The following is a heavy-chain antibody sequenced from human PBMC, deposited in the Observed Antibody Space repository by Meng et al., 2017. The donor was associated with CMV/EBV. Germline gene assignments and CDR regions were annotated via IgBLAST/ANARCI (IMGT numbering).Heavy chain of an antibody. V-gene: IGHV4-59*01. CDR1: GGSISSYY. Sequence: GPLRLSCTVSGGSISSYYWSWIRQPPGKGLEWIGYIYYSGSTNYNPSLKSRVTISVDTSKNQFSLKLSSVTAADTAVYYCARAVVVPAAIDYWGQGTLVTVSS. J-gene: IGHJ4*02. D-gene: IGHD2-2*01. CDR3: ARAVVVPAAIDY. CDR2: IYYSGST.